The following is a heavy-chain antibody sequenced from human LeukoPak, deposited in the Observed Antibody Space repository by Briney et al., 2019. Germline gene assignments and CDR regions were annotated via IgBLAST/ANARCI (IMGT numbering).Heavy chain of an antibody. CDR3: ARDALPYYDSSGYYKTHDAFDI. D-gene: IGHD3-22*01. CDR2: IYYSGST. J-gene: IGHJ3*02. Sequence: SQTLSLTCTVSGGSISSYYWSWIRQPPGKGLERIGSIYYSGSTNYNPSLKSRLTISVDTSKNQFSLKLSSVTAADTAVYFCARDALPYYDSSGYYKTHDAFDIWGQGTMVSVSS. V-gene: IGHV4-59*01. CDR1: GGSISSYY.